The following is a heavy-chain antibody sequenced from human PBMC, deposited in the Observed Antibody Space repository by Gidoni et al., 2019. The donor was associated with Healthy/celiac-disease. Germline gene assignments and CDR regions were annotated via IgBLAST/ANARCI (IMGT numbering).Heavy chain of an antibody. J-gene: IGHJ6*02. CDR2: IIHILGIA. D-gene: IGHD1-26*01. CDR3: AREVGGGSYSYGMDV. CDR1: GGTFSSYA. V-gene: IGHV1-69*09. Sequence: QVQLVQSGAEVKKPGSSVKVSCKASGGTFSSYAISWVRQAPGQGLEWMGRIIHILGIANYAQKFQGRVTITADKSTSTAYMELSSLRSEDTAVYYCAREVGGGSYSYGMDVWGQGTTVTVSS.